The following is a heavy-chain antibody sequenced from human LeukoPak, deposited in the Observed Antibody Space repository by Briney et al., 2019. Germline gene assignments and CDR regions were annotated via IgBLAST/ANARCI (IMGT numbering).Heavy chain of an antibody. V-gene: IGHV4-38-2*02. Sequence: NPSETLSLTCTVSGYSISSGYYWGWIRQPPGKGLEWIGSIYHSGSTYYNPSLKSRVTISVDTSKNQFSLKLSSVTAADTAVYYCARDTIAAAGNYYYYMDVWGKGTTVTVSS. CDR1: GYSISSGYY. J-gene: IGHJ6*03. CDR3: ARDTIAAAGNYYYYMDV. CDR2: IYHSGST. D-gene: IGHD6-13*01.